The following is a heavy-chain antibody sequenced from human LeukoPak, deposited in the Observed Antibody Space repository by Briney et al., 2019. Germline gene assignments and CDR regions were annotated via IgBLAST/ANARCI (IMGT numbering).Heavy chain of an antibody. Sequence: GGSLRLSCAASGFTFSRYWMSWVRQAPGKGLEWVASINQDESAKFYVDSVRGRFTISRDNAKNSLFLQMNSLRAEDTAFYYCARDFGRYFDYLLYTHAFVIWGQGTMVTVSS. CDR3: ARDFGRYFDYLLYTHAFVI. CDR1: GFTFSRYW. J-gene: IGHJ3*02. CDR2: INQDESAK. V-gene: IGHV3-7*01. D-gene: IGHD3-9*01.